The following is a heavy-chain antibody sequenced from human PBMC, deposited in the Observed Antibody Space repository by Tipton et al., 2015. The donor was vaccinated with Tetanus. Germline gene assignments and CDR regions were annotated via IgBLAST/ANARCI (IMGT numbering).Heavy chain of an antibody. CDR2: IDHRGST. D-gene: IGHD4-17*01. CDR3: ARGGTVTTKNNY. V-gene: IGHV4-34*01. Sequence: TLSLTCAVFGGSFSGYYWNWIRQPPGKGLEWIGQIDHRGSTSYNPSLKSRVTISVDTSKNQFSRNLSSVTAADTAVYYCARGGTVTTKNNYGGQGTLVTVSA. CDR1: GGSFSGYY. J-gene: IGHJ4*02.